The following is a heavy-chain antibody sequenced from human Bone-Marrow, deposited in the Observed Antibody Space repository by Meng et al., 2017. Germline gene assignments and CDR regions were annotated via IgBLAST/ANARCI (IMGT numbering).Heavy chain of an antibody. D-gene: IGHD6-13*01. CDR1: GYTFPDYY. J-gene: IGHJ4*02. CDR3: ARDEDISAAGKLFGDY. V-gene: IGHV1-2*06. Sequence: VPLVQSGAGVMKPVASVTVSCKASGYTFPDYYLHWVRRAPGQGLEWMGRINPKSGDTHYAQKFQGRVTMTGDTSISTAYMELSGLRSDDTAMYYCARDEDISAAGKLFGDYWGQGTLVTVSS. CDR2: INPKSGDT.